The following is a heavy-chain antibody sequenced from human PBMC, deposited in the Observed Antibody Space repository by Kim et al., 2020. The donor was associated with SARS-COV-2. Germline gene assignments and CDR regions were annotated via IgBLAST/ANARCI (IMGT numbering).Heavy chain of an antibody. D-gene: IGHD1-26*01. Sequence: SETLSLTCTVSGGSISSSSYYWGWIRQPPGKGLEWIGSIYYSGSTYYNPSLKSRVTISVDTSKNQFSLKLSSVTAADTAVYYCARDGGIVGATIDYWGQG. V-gene: IGHV4-39*02. CDR1: GGSISSSSYY. CDR3: ARDGGIVGATIDY. CDR2: IYYSGST. J-gene: IGHJ4*02.